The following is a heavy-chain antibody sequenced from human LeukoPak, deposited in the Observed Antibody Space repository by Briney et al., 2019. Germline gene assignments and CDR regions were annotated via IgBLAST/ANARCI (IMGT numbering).Heavy chain of an antibody. D-gene: IGHD3-10*01. J-gene: IGHJ4*02. Sequence: SETLSLTCTVSGGSISSNNYYWVWIRQPPRKGLEWIASIYYSGGAYYNPSLESRVTISVDTSKNQFSLKLTSVTAADTSIYYCARRYYSGPFDYWGQGTLVTVSS. CDR1: GGSISSNNYY. CDR2: IYYSGGA. V-gene: IGHV4-39*01. CDR3: ARRYYSGPFDY.